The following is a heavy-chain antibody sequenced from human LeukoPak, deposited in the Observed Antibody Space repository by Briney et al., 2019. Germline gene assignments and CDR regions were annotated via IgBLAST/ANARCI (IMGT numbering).Heavy chain of an antibody. Sequence: GGSLRLSCAASGFTFSSYAMHWVRQAPGKGLEYVSAISSNGGSTYYADSVKGRFTISRDNSENTLYLQMGSLRAEDMAVYYCARGSDSYGFDYWGQGTLVTVSS. J-gene: IGHJ4*02. CDR3: ARGSDSYGFDY. CDR1: GFTFSSYA. D-gene: IGHD5-18*01. V-gene: IGHV3-64*02. CDR2: ISSNGGST.